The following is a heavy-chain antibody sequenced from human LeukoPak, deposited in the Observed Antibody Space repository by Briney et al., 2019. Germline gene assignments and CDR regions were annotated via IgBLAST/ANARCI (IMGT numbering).Heavy chain of an antibody. Sequence: GGSLRLSCSASGFTFSNYAMHWVRQAPGKGLEYVSSISGNGGGTYYADSVKGRFTISRDNSKNTLFLQLNSLRAEDTAVYYCAKYNRGWYNDFWGQGTLVSVSS. D-gene: IGHD6-19*01. CDR3: AKYNRGWYNDF. J-gene: IGHJ4*02. V-gene: IGHV3-64*04. CDR2: ISGNGGGT. CDR1: GFTFSNYA.